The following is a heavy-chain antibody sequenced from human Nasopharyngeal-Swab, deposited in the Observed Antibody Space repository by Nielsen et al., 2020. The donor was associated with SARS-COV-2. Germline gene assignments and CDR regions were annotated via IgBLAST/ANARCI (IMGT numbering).Heavy chain of an antibody. CDR1: GFTFSDYY. CDR2: IKSKTGGGTT. J-gene: IGHJ4*02. CDR3: TTDLHDYGDYDY. D-gene: IGHD4-17*01. V-gene: IGHV3-15*01. Sequence: GSLRLSCAASGFTFSDYYMSWVRQAPGKGLEWVGRIKSKTGGGTTDYAAPVKGRFTISRDDSKNTVFLQMNSLKTEDTAVYYCTTDLHDYGDYDYWGQGTLVTVSS.